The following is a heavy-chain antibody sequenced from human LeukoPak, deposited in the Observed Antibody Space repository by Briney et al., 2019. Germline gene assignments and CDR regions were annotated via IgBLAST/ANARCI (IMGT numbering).Heavy chain of an antibody. CDR1: GFTFSSYW. J-gene: IGHJ3*02. D-gene: IGHD1-26*01. CDR3: ARAGGTYYGIAFDI. Sequence: GGSLRLSCAASGFTFSSYWMSWVRQAPGKGLEWVANIKQDGSEKYYVDSVKGRFTISRDNAKNSLYLQMNSLRAEDTAVYYCARAGGTYYGIAFDIWGQGTMVTVSS. V-gene: IGHV3-7*01. CDR2: IKQDGSEK.